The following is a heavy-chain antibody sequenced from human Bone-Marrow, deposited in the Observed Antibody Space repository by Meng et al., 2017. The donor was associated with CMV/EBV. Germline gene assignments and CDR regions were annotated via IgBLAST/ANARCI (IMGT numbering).Heavy chain of an antibody. CDR3: ARAGSHDFWSGYLSYYYYYGMDV. J-gene: IGHJ6*02. V-gene: IGHV1-8*03. CDR2: MNPNSGNT. CDR1: GYTFTSYD. Sequence: ASVKVSCKASGYTFTSYDINWVRQATGQGLEWMGWMNPNSGNTGYAQKFQGRVTITRNTSISTAYMELSSLRSEDTAVYYCARAGSHDFWSGYLSYYYYYGMDVWGQGTTATVSS. D-gene: IGHD3-3*01.